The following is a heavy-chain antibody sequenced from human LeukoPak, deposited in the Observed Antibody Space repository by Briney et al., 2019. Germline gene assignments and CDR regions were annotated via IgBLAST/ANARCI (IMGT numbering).Heavy chain of an antibody. Sequence: SETLSLTCAVSGGSFSSDNWWSWVRQPPGKALEWIGEVFHSGSTNYNPSLKSRVTISVDKSKSQFSLKLNSVTAADTAVYYCCHFPKYSSGWSDEDYWGQGTLVAVSS. D-gene: IGHD6-19*01. CDR3: CHFPKYSSGWSDEDY. CDR2: VFHSGST. V-gene: IGHV4-4*02. J-gene: IGHJ4*02. CDR1: GGSFSSDNW.